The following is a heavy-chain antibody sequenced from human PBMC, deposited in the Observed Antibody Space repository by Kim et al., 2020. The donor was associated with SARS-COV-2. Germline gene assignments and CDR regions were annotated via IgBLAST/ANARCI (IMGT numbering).Heavy chain of an antibody. CDR3: ANGTYYYDRRGYYHGYYGMDL. Sequence: GGSLRLSCAASGFTFSSYAMRWVRQAPGKGLEWVAVISYDGSNKYYADSVKGRFTISRDTSKNTLYLQMNSLRAEDTAVYYCANGTYYYDRRGYYHGYYGMDLCGQRTPGTVSS. V-gene: IGHV3-30*18. CDR2: ISYDGSNK. CDR1: GFTFSSYA. D-gene: IGHD3-22*01. J-gene: IGHJ6*02.